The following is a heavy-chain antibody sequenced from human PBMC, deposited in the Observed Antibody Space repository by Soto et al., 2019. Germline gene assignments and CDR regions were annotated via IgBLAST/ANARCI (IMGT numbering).Heavy chain of an antibody. Sequence: QVQLVESGGGVVQPGRSLRLSCAASGFTFSSYGMHWVRQAPGKGLEWVAVISYEGSNKYYADSVKRRFTISRDNSKNTRYLQMNSLRAEDTAVYYCAPWFGAFDYWGQGTLVTVSS. CDR3: APWFGAFDY. D-gene: IGHD3-10*01. V-gene: IGHV3-30*03. CDR1: GFTFSSYG. CDR2: ISYEGSNK. J-gene: IGHJ4*02.